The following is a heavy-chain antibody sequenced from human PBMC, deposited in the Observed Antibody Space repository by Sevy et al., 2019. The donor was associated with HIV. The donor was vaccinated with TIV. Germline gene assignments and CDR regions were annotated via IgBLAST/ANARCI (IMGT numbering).Heavy chain of an antibody. J-gene: IGHJ4*02. CDR1: GGSITSLY. CDR3: AGENAWGRGYS. V-gene: IGHV4-59*08. CDR2: IYYNAHI. D-gene: IGHD1-26*01. Sequence: SETLSLTCTVSGGSITSLYWNWIRQPPGKGLEWIANIYYNAHINYNPSPKSRVTLSLDTSKNRFSLRLSSVTAADTAMYYCAGENAWGRGYSWGQGTLVTVSS.